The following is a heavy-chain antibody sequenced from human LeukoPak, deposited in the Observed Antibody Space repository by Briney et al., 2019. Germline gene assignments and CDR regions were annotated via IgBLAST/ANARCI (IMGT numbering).Heavy chain of an antibody. J-gene: IGHJ4*02. CDR3: ARLAYGGDYYFDY. CDR2: IYYSGRT. V-gene: IGHV4-59*08. Sequence: SETLSLTCTVSGGSISSYYWSWIRQPPGKGLEWIGYIYYSGRTNYNPSLKSRVTISVDTSKNQFSLKLSSVTAADTAVYYCARLAYGGDYYFDYWGQGTLVTVSS. D-gene: IGHD4-17*01. CDR1: GGSISSYY.